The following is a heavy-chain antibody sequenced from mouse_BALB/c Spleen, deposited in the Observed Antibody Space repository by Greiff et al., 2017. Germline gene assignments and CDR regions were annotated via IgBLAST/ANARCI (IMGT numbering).Heavy chain of an antibody. V-gene: IGHV5-4*02. Sequence: EVKLVESGGGLVKPGGSLKLSCAASGFTFSDYYMYWVRQTPEKRLEWVATISDGGSYTYYPDSVKGRFTISRDNAKNNLYLQMSSLKSEDTAMYYCASPYYDYDGAWFAYWGQGTLVTVSA. D-gene: IGHD2-4*01. CDR1: GFTFSDYY. CDR2: ISDGGSYT. J-gene: IGHJ3*01. CDR3: ASPYYDYDGAWFAY.